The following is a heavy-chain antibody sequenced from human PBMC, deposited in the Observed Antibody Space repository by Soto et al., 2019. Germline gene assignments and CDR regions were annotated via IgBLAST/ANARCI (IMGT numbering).Heavy chain of an antibody. D-gene: IGHD6-6*01. CDR3: ARRYRSSLGYYYYYMDV. CDR2: IWYDGSNK. Sequence: QVQLVESGGGVVQPGRSLRLSGVASGFTFSSYGMHWVRQAPGKGLEWVAVIWYDGSNKYYADSVKGLFTISRDNSKNKLYLQMNSLRAEDTAVYYCARRYRSSLGYYYYYMDVWGKGTTVTVSS. V-gene: IGHV3-33*01. CDR1: GFTFSSYG. J-gene: IGHJ6*03.